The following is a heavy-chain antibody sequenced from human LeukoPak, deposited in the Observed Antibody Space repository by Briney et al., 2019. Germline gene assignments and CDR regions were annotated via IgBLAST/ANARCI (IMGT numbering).Heavy chain of an antibody. CDR1: GFSLSTSGMR. CDR3: ARIPGVLGDAFDI. D-gene: IGHD2-8*01. J-gene: IGHJ3*02. CDR2: IDWDDDK. Sequence: SGPALLKPTPTLTLTCTFSGFSLSTSGMRVSWIRQPPGKALEWLSLIDWDDDKFYSTSLTTRLTISTDTSKNQVVLTMTNMDPVDTATYYCARIPGVLGDAFDIWGQGTMVTVSS. V-gene: IGHV2-70*04.